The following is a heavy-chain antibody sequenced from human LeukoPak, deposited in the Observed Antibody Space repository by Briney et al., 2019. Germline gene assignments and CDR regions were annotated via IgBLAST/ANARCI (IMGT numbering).Heavy chain of an antibody. CDR2: ISWNSRSI. J-gene: IGHJ4*02. V-gene: IGHV3-9*01. D-gene: IGHD6-13*01. CDR1: GFTFEDYA. Sequence: RRSLRLSCAASGFTFEDYAMNWVRQAPGKGLGWVSCISWNSRSITYADSVKGRFTSSRDNAKDSLYLQMNSLRAEDTALYYCAKDSSSWFFGAQDYWGQGTLVTVSS. CDR3: AKDSSSWFFGAQDY.